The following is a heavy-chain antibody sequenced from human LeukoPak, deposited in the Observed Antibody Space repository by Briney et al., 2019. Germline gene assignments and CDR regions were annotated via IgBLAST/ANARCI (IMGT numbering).Heavy chain of an antibody. CDR3: ARDRYYYYGMDV. Sequence: ASVKVSCKASGYTFTGYYMHWVRQAPGQGLEWMGWINPNSGGTNYAQKFQGWVTITRDTSISTAYMELSRLRSDDTAVYYCARDRYYYYGMDVWGQGTTVTVSS. CDR2: INPNSGGT. V-gene: IGHV1-2*04. CDR1: GYTFTGYY. J-gene: IGHJ6*02.